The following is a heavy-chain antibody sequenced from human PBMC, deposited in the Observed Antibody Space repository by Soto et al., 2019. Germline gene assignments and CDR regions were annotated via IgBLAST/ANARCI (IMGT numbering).Heavy chain of an antibody. CDR3: VRGTNGWRGMDY. J-gene: IGHJ4*02. CDR1: GFTFSSYP. Sequence: GGSLRLSCATSGFTFSSYPIHWVRQAPGKGPVWVSRITEDGSGTTYADSVKGRFTVTRDNAKNTMYLQMSGLGAEDTAVYHCVRGTNGWRGMDYWGQGTLVTISS. D-gene: IGHD2-8*01. CDR2: ITEDGSGT. V-gene: IGHV3-74*01.